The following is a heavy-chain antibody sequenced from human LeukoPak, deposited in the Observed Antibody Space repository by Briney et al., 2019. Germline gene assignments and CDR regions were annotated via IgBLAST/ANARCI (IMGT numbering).Heavy chain of an antibody. J-gene: IGHJ4*02. CDR2: IYYSGST. CDR3: ARGVAPGGGVYYFDY. D-gene: IGHD2-15*01. Sequence: SETLSLTCTVSGGSISSYYWSWIRQPPGKGLEWIGYIYYSGSTNYNPSLKSRVTISVDTSKNQFSLKLSSVTAADTAVYYCARGVAPGGGVYYFDYWGQGALVTVSS. CDR1: GGSISSYY. V-gene: IGHV4-59*01.